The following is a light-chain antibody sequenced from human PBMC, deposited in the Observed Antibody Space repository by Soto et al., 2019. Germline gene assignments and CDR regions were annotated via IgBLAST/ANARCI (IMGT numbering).Light chain of an antibody. Sequence: EIVMTQSPLSLPVTPGEPASISCRSSQSLLHSNGHNYLEWYLQKPGQSPQLLIYLGSYRASGVPDRFSGSGSGTDFTLKISRVEAEDVGVYYCMQALQSPWTFGQGTKVDIK. J-gene: IGKJ1*01. CDR2: LGS. V-gene: IGKV2-28*01. CDR3: MQALQSPWT. CDR1: QSLLHSNGHNY.